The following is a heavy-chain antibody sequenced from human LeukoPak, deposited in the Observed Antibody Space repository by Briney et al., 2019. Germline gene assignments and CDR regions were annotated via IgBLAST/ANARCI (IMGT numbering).Heavy chain of an antibody. CDR2: TYSRSKWYN. CDR1: GDSVSSNTAS. D-gene: IGHD2-2*02. CDR3: ARATYHFDN. Sequence: SQTLSLTCAISGDSVSSNTASWHWIRQSPSRGLEWLGRTYSRSKWYNEYAASMKSRITINSDTSKNQFSLQLNSVTPEDTAVYYCARATYHFDNWGQGTLVTVSS. V-gene: IGHV6-1*01. J-gene: IGHJ4*02.